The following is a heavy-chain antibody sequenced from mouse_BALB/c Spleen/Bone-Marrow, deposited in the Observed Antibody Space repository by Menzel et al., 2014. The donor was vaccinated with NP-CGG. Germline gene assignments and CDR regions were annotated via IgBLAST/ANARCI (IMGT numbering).Heavy chain of an antibody. CDR3: ARCEYYAMDY. Sequence: VQLKESGAELVKPGASVKLSCTASGFNIKDTYMHWVKQRPEQGLEWIGRIDPANGNTKYDPKFQGKATITADTSSNTAYLQLSGLTSEDTAVYYCARCEYYAMDYWGQGTSFTVSS. CDR2: IDPANGNT. CDR1: GFNIKDTY. V-gene: IGHV14-3*02. J-gene: IGHJ4*01.